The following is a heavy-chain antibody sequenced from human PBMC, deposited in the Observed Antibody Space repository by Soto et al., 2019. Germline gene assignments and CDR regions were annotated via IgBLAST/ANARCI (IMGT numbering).Heavy chain of an antibody. CDR3: ARRGYSYGYVTWYFDY. D-gene: IGHD5-18*01. J-gene: IGHJ4*02. CDR1: GYSISNSNW. CDR2: IYSSGST. V-gene: IGHV4-28*01. Sequence: QVQLQESGPGLVKPSDTLSLTCAVSGYSISNSNWWGWIRQPPGKGLEWIGYIYSSGSTYYNPSLKSRVTISVDTSKNQFSLKLSSVTAADTAVYYCARRGYSYGYVTWYFDYWGQGTLVTVSS.